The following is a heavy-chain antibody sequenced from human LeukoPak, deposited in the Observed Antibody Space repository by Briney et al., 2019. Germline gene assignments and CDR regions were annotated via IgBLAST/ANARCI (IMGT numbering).Heavy chain of an antibody. CDR3: ARLGSDY. D-gene: IGHD2-15*01. Sequence: SETLSLTCTVSGDSITNYCWSWIRQPPGKGLEWIGYISYSGSTNYNPSLKSRVTISVDTSKNQFSLKLSSVTAADTAVYYCARLGSDYWGQGTLVTVSS. J-gene: IGHJ4*02. CDR1: GDSITNYC. V-gene: IGHV4-59*08. CDR2: ISYSGST.